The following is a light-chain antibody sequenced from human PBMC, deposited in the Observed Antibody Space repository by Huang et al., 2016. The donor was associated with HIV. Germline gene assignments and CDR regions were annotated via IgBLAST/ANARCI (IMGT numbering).Light chain of an antibody. V-gene: IGKV2-28*01. CDR1: QSLLHSNVYNY. CDR2: LGS. Sequence: DIVLTQSPLSLPVTPGGPASFSCRSSQSLLHSNVYNYLDWYLQKPGQSPQLLIYLGSNRASGVPDRFSGSGSGTDFTLKISRVEAEDVGVYYCMQALQSITFGPGTKVDIK. CDR3: MQALQSIT. J-gene: IGKJ3*01.